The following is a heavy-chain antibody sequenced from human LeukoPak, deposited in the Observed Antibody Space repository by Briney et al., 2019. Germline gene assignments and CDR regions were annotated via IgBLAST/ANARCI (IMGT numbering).Heavy chain of an antibody. V-gene: IGHV4-61*01. CDR1: GGSVSGGNYY. CDR3: ARSWSAGNYGNFDY. Sequence: SETLSLTCAVSGGSVSGGNYYWSWIRQPPGKGLEWIGFISSSGSTSYNPSLKSRVTMSLDTSKNQFSLKPSSVTAADTAVYYCARSWSAGNYGNFDYWGQGTLVTVSS. CDR2: ISSSGST. J-gene: IGHJ4*02. D-gene: IGHD3-9*01.